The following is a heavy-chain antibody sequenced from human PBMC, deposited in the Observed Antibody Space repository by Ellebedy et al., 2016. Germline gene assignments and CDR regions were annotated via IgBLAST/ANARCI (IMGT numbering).Heavy chain of an antibody. CDR3: AKLYLYGGSYYANYYYYGMDV. CDR2: ITGSGGDT. V-gene: IGHV3-23*01. Sequence: GESLKISXGASGFSFSDYAMSWVRQAPGKGLEWVSSITGSGGDTYYSDSVKGRFTISRDPSKNSLYLQMNSLRAEDTAVYYCAKLYLYGGSYYANYYYYGMDVWGQGTTVTVSS. D-gene: IGHD1-26*01. J-gene: IGHJ6*02. CDR1: GFSFSDYA.